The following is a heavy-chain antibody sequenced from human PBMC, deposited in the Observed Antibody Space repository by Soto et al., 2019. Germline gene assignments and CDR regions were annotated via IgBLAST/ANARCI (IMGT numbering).Heavy chain of an antibody. J-gene: IGHJ5*02. V-gene: IGHV3-30*18. D-gene: IGHD3-22*01. CDR2: ISYDGSNK. CDR1: GFTFSSYG. Sequence: GGSLRLSCAASGFTFSSYGMHWVRQAPGKGLEWVAVISYDGSNKYYADSVKSRFTISRDNSKNTLYLQMNSLRVEDTAVYYCAKDYFSYSSTSDWFDPWGQGTQVTVSS. CDR3: AKDYFSYSSTSDWFDP.